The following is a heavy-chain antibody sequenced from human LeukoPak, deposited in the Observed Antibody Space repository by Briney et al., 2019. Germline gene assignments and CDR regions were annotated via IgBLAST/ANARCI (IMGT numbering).Heavy chain of an antibody. D-gene: IGHD5-18*01. V-gene: IGHV3-11*01. CDR2: ISSSGSSI. J-gene: IGHJ5*02. CDR3: ARGRLDTAMVPYVNWFDP. Sequence: GGSLRLSCAASGFTFSDYYMSWIRQAPGKGLEWVSYISSSGSSIYHADSVKGRFTISRDSAKNSLYLQMNSLRAEGTAVYYCARGRLDTAMVPYVNWFDPWGQGTLVIVSS. CDR1: GFTFSDYY.